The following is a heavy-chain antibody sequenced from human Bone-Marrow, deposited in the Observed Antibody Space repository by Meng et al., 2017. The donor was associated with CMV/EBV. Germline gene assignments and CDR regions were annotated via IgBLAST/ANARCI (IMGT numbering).Heavy chain of an antibody. CDR2: TRNKADSYTT. CDR1: GFTFSDHY. J-gene: IGHJ6*02. D-gene: IGHD3-10*01. Sequence: GGSLRLSCAASGFTFSDHYMDWVRQAPGKGLEWVGRTRNKADSYTTEYAASVKGRFTISRDDSKNSLYLQMNSLKTEDTAVYYCAKDPTELLWFGFYGMDVWGQGTTVTVSS. V-gene: IGHV3-72*01. CDR3: AKDPTELLWFGFYGMDV.